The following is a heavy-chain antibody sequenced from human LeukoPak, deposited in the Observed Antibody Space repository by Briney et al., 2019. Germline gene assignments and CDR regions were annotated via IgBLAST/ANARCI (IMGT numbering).Heavy chain of an antibody. V-gene: IGHV3-30*18. CDR3: AKDPLWFGVMGYGMDV. Sequence: PGRSLRLSCAASGFTFSSYGMHWVRQAPGKGLEWVAVISYDGSNKYYADSVKGRFTISRDNSKNTLYLQMNSLRAEGTAVYYCAKDPLWFGVMGYGMDVWGKGTTVTVSS. CDR2: ISYDGSNK. CDR1: GFTFSSYG. J-gene: IGHJ6*04. D-gene: IGHD3-10*01.